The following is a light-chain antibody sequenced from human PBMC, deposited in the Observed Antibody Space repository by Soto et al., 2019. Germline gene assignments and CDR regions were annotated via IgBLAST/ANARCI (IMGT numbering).Light chain of an antibody. V-gene: IGLV2-14*01. Sequence: QSVLTQPASVSGSPGQSVTVSCAGTSNDVGLYDYVSWFQQYPGKSPKLIVYEVGHRPSGVSSRFSGSKSGNTASLTISGLQTEDEADYYCSSYTTVFTYVFGTGTKVTVL. J-gene: IGLJ1*01. CDR3: SSYTTVFTYV. CDR1: SNDVGLYDY. CDR2: EVG.